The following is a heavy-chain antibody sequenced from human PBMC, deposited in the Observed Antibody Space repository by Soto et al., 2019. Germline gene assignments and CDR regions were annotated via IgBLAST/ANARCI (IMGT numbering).Heavy chain of an antibody. D-gene: IGHD6-13*01. CDR2: ISVTGAST. CDR1: GLTFSGSA. J-gene: IGHJ4*02. Sequence: QRLSCAASGLTFSGSAMSWVRQAPGKGLEWVSSISVTGASTYYADSVQGRFTVSRDNSKDTFFLEMNSLRAEDTAVYFCAKIRSIAAAFSDYWGQGTLVTVSS. V-gene: IGHV3-23*01. CDR3: AKIRSIAAAFSDY.